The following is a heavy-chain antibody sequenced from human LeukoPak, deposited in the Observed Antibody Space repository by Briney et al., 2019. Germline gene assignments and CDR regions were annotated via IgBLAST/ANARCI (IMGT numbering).Heavy chain of an antibody. CDR3: ARASEGSAWYVDS. CDR1: GFSVSSNY. J-gene: IGHJ4*02. CDR2: IYSGGST. V-gene: IGHV3-53*01. Sequence: PGGSLRLSCAASGFSVSSNYMSWVRQAPGKGLEWASIIYSGGSTYYADSVKGRFTISRDDFKHTVYLQMNNLRAEDTAVYYCARASEGSAWYVDSWGQGTLVTVSS. D-gene: IGHD6-19*01.